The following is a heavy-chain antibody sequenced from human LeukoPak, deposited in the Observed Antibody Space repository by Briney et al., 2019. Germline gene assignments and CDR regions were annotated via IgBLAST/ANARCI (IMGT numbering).Heavy chain of an antibody. CDR1: GGTFSSYA. Sequence: PSVKVSCKASGGTFSSYAISWVRQPPGQGLEWMGGIVPIFGTANYAQKFQGRVTITADESTSTAYMELSSLRSEDTAVYYCARCGGDCSRFDYWGQGTPVTVSS. J-gene: IGHJ4*02. CDR3: ARCGGDCSRFDY. V-gene: IGHV1-69*13. CDR2: IVPIFGTA. D-gene: IGHD2-21*01.